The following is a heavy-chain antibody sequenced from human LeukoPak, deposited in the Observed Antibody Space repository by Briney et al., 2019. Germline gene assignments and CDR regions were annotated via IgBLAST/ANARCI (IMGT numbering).Heavy chain of an antibody. CDR1: GFTFSSHW. CDR2: IKPDGSDT. CDR3: ARDPGCSNWGAFDL. V-gene: IGHV3-7*01. D-gene: IGHD3-16*01. Sequence: PGGSLRLSCAASGFTFSSHWMTWVRQAPGKGLEWMANIKPDGSDTSYVNSVKGRLSISRDNSKNSLYLQMNSLRAEDTAVYYCARDPGCSNWGAFDLWGQGTMVTVSS. J-gene: IGHJ3*01.